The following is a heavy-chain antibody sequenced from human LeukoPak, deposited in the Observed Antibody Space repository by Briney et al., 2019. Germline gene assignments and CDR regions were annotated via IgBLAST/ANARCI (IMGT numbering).Heavy chain of an antibody. CDR2: IIPIFGTA. D-gene: IGHD2-2*01. Sequence: ASVKVSCKASGGTFSSYAISWVRQAPGQELEWMGGIIPIFGTANYAQKFQGRVTITADKSTSTAYMELSSLRSEDTAVYYCARDRDCSSTSCLNWFDPWGQGTLVTVSS. CDR3: ARDRDCSSTSCLNWFDP. V-gene: IGHV1-69*06. CDR1: GGTFSSYA. J-gene: IGHJ5*02.